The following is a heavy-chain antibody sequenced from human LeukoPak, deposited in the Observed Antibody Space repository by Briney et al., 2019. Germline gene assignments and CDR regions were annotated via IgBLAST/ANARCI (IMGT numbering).Heavy chain of an antibody. D-gene: IGHD1-26*01. CDR1: GFTVSSNY. CDR3: ARGASGASEAFDI. CDR2: IYSGGST. Sequence: PGGSLRLSCAASGFTVSSNYMSWVRQAPGKGLEWVSVIYSGGSTYYADSVKGRFTISRDNSKNTLYLQMNSLRAEDTAAYYCARGASGASEAFDIWGQGTMVTVSS. V-gene: IGHV3-53*01. J-gene: IGHJ3*02.